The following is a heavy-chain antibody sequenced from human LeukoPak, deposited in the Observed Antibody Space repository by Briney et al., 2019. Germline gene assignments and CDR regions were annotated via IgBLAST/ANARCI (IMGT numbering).Heavy chain of an antibody. V-gene: IGHV4-61*02. CDR2: IYTSGST. J-gene: IGHJ4*02. CDR1: GGSISSGSYY. CDR3: ARGWDSYGLCLTD. Sequence: SETLSLTCTVSGGSISSGSYYWSWIRQPAGKGLEWIGRIYTSGSTNYNPSLKSRVTISVDTSKNQFSLKLSSVTAADTAVYYCARGWDSYGLCLTDWGQGTLVTVSS. D-gene: IGHD5-18*01.